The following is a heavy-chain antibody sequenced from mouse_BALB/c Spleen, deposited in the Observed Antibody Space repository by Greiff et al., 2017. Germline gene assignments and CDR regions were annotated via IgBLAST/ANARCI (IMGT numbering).Heavy chain of an antibody. Sequence: DVMLVESGGGLVKPGGSLKLSCAASGFTFSDYYMYWVRQTPEKRLEWVATISDGGSYTYYPDSVKGRFTISRDNAKNNLYLQMSSLKSEDTAMYYCARGLLRPHWYFDGWGAGTTVTVSS. V-gene: IGHV5-4*02. D-gene: IGHD1-2*01. CDR3: ARGLLRPHWYFDG. CDR1: GFTFSDYY. CDR2: ISDGGSYT. J-gene: IGHJ1*01.